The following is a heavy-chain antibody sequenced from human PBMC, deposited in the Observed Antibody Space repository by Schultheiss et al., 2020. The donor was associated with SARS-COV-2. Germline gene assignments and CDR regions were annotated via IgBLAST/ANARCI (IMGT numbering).Heavy chain of an antibody. CDR1: GGSVSSGSYY. CDR3: ARDGGDLGSFDY. D-gene: IGHD3-10*01. Sequence: SQTLSLTCAVSGGSVSSGSYYWSWIRQPPGKGLEWIGYIYYSGSTNYNPSLKSRVTISVDTSKNQFSLKLSSVTAADTAVYYCARDGGDLGSFDYWGQGTLVTVSS. CDR2: IYYSGST. J-gene: IGHJ4*02. V-gene: IGHV4-61*01.